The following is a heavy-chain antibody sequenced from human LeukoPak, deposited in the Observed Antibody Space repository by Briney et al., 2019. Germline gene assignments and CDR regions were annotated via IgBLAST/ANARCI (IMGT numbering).Heavy chain of an antibody. Sequence: GGSLTLSCAASGFPISAYTMNWVRQAPGKGLEWVSSIGRSSSHIYYADSVKGRFTISRDNAKNSLYLQKNSLRAEDTAVYYCAREAGWWERDDAFDVWGQGTVVTVSS. V-gene: IGHV3-21*01. CDR2: IGRSSSHI. J-gene: IGHJ3*01. CDR3: AREAGWWERDDAFDV. CDR1: GFPISAYT. D-gene: IGHD2-15*01.